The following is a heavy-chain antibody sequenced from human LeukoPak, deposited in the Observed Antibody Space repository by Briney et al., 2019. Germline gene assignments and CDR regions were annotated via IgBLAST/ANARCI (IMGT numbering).Heavy chain of an antibody. CDR2: ISSSSSHI. V-gene: IGHV3-21*01. J-gene: IGHJ4*02. CDR1: GFTFSTHS. Sequence: GSLRLSCAAFGFTFSTHSMSWVRQAPGKRLEWVSSISSSSSHIYYADSMKGRFTVSRGNAKNSLFLQMNSLRAEDTAVYYCARDFRTQLDGYSPPYHFDYWGQGALVTVSS. D-gene: IGHD5-24*01. CDR3: ARDFRTQLDGYSPPYHFDY.